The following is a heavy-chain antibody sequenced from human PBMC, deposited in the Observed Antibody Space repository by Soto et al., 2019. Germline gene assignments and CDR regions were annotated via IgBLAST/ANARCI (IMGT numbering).Heavy chain of an antibody. V-gene: IGHV6-1*01. Sequence: SQTLSLTCVISGDSVSIYSGAWNWIRQSPSRGLEWLGRTYYRSKWYYDYAESVKSRIIISVDTSKNQFSLQLNSVTPEDAAVYYCANDPRYRLDYWGQGTQVTVSS. CDR2: TYYRSKWYY. D-gene: IGHD5-12*01. CDR1: GDSVSIYSGA. CDR3: ANDPRYRLDY. J-gene: IGHJ4*02.